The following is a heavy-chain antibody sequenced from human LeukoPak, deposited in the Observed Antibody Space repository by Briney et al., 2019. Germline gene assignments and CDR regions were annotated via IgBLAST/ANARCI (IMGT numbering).Heavy chain of an antibody. J-gene: IGHJ6*02. CDR3: VRETYSGYDPPYTYYYYYGMDV. V-gene: IGHV1-69*04. CDR1: GGTFSSYA. D-gene: IGHD5-12*01. CDR2: IIPILGIA. Sequence: SVKVSCKASGGTFSSYAISWVRQAPGQGLEWMGRIIPILGIANYAQKFQGRVTITADKSTSTAYMELSSLRSEDTAVYYCVRETYSGYDPPYTYYYYYGMDVWGQGTTVTVSS.